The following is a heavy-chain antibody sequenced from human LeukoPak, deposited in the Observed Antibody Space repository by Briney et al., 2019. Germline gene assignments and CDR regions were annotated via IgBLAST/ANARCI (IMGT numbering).Heavy chain of an antibody. D-gene: IGHD6-13*01. J-gene: IGHJ4*02. CDR2: ISGSGGST. CDR3: AKIRVQQLGYFDY. V-gene: IGHV3-23*01. CDR1: GFTFSSYA. Sequence: PWGSLRLSCAASGFTFSSYAMSWVRQAPGKGLEWVSAISGSGGSTYYADSVKGRFTISRDNSKNTLYLQMNSLRAEDTAVYYCAKIRVQQLGYFDYWGQGTLVTVSS.